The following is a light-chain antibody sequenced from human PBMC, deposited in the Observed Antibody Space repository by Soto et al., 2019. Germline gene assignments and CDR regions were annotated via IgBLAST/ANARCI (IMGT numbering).Light chain of an antibody. CDR2: GAS. J-gene: IGKJ1*01. CDR3: EQDGNSSWT. Sequence: ETVLTQSPGTLSLSPGERATLSCRASQSIRSNYLAWYRQTPGQAPRLPIYGASKRAGGIADRFSGSGSGSDFTLIISRLEPDDFALYYGEQDGNSSWTFGQGTRV. CDR1: QSIRSNY. V-gene: IGKV3-20*01.